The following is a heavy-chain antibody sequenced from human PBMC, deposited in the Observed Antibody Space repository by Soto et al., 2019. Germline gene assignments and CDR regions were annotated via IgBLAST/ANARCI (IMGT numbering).Heavy chain of an antibody. V-gene: IGHV4-30-4*01. Sequence: SETLSLTCTVSGGSISSGDYYWSWIRQPPGKGLEWIGYIYYSGSTYYNPSLKSRVTISVDTSKNQFSLKLSSVTAADTAVYYCARESITIFGVVIPFFDYWGQGNLVTVSS. D-gene: IGHD3-3*01. CDR1: GGSISSGDYY. CDR2: IYYSGST. CDR3: ARESITIFGVVIPFFDY. J-gene: IGHJ4*02.